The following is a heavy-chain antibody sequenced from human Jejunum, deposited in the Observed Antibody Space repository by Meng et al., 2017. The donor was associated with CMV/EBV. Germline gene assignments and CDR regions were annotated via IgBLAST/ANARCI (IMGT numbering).Heavy chain of an antibody. Sequence: QVQLVQSGAEVKKPGASVRVSCKVSGYTLTELSMHWVRQAPGKGLEWMGGFDPEDGETIYAQTFQGRVTMAEDTSTDTAYMELSSLTSEDTAVYYCAPVRPSTWKLEYWGQGTLVTVSS. CDR3: APVRPSTWKLEY. CDR2: FDPEDGET. J-gene: IGHJ4*02. CDR1: GYTLTELS. D-gene: IGHD1-1*01. V-gene: IGHV1-24*01.